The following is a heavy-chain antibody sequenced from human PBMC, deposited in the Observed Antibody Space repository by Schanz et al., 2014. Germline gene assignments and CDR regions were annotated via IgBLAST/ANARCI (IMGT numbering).Heavy chain of an antibody. Sequence: QVQLVESGGSVVQPGRSLRLSCAASGFSFNNYGLNWVRQAPGKGLEWVAAISYDGRNSYYADSVKGRFTISRDPSKNTPYLQMSSLRAEHTAVYYCAKDDTQVNGMDVWGQGTTVTVSS. V-gene: IGHV3-30*18. CDR1: GFSFNNYG. CDR3: AKDDTQVNGMDV. J-gene: IGHJ6*02. CDR2: ISYDGRNS.